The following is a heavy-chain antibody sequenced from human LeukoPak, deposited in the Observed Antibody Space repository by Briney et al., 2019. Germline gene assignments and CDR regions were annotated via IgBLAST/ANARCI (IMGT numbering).Heavy chain of an antibody. D-gene: IGHD2-2*01. CDR3: ARKEDIVVVPAAPIGY. CDR1: GVSITSYY. J-gene: IGHJ4*02. Sequence: SETLSLTCTVSGVSITSYYWSWIRQPPGKGLEWIGEINHSGSTNYNPSLKSRVTISVDTSKNQFSLKLSSVTAADTAVYYCARKEDIVVVPAAPIGYWGQGTLVTVSS. V-gene: IGHV4-34*01. CDR2: INHSGST.